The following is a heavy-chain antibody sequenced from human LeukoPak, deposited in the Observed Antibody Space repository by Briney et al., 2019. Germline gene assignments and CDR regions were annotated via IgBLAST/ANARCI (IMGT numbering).Heavy chain of an antibody. V-gene: IGHV1-69*04. CDR3: AGEALKSGSNHYFYVIDG. J-gene: IGHJ6*01. CDR2: IIPILGIA. D-gene: IGHD3-10*01. Sequence: SVKVSCEESGGTLTSSSVSSGRQAPGQGLEWMGRIIPILGIANYAQKFQGRVTITADKSTSTAYMELSSLRREDTAVYYCAGEALKSGSNHYFYVIDGCRGASTVTVSS. CDR1: GGTLTSSS.